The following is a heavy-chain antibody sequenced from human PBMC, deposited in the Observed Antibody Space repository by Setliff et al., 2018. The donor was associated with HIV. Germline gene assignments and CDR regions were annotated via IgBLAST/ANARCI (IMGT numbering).Heavy chain of an antibody. CDR3: ARDRRYSGTYHIDY. CDR2: ISPNSGDT. Sequence: GASVMVSCKASGYTFRSYGISWVRQAPGQGLEWVGWISPNSGDTYYIQNLQGRVTVTTDTSSTTDFLELRSLRSDDTAMYYCARDRRYSGTYHIDYWGEGTRVTVSS. D-gene: IGHD1-26*01. J-gene: IGHJ4*02. CDR1: GYTFRSYG. V-gene: IGHV1-18*01.